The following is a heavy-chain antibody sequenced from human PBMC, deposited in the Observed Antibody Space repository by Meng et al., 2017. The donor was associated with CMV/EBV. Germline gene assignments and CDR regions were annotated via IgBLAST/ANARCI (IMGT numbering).Heavy chain of an antibody. D-gene: IGHD2-2*01. CDR2: ISGSGGST. J-gene: IGHJ5*02. CDR1: GFTFSSYA. V-gene: IGHV3-23*01. Sequence: GESLKISCAASGFTFSSYAMSWVRQAPGKGLEWVSAISGSGGSTYYADSVKGRFTISRDNSKNTLYLQMNSLKTEDTAVYYCTRDYGVVVPGWFDPWGQGTLVTVSS. CDR3: TRDYGVVVPGWFDP.